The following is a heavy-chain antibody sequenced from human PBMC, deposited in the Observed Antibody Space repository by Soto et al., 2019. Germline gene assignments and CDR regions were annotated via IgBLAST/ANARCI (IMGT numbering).Heavy chain of an antibody. V-gene: IGHV3-74*01. CDR3: ARGGAMGVDY. CDR2: IYFDGITT. Sequence: GGSLRLSCTASGFTFNTHWLHWVRQAPGTGLVWVSRIYFDGITTNYADSVKGRLADSRDNAKNTVYLHVNTLRDEDTAVYYCARGGAMGVDYWGQGTLVTVSS. J-gene: IGHJ4*02. CDR1: GFTFNTHW. D-gene: IGHD1-26*01.